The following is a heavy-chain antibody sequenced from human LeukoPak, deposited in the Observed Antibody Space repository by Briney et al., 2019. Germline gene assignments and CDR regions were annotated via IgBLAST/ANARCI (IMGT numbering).Heavy chain of an antibody. V-gene: IGHV3-20*04. J-gene: IGHJ4*02. CDR3: ARANYYVSSGYNFFDN. CDR2: ITWSGATT. Sequence: TGGSLRLSCAVSGFNFNNYGMSWVRQVPGKGLEWVSGITWSGATTDYADSVKGRFTISRDNAKNSLYLQMNSLRAEDTALYYCARANYYVSSGYNFFDNWGQGTLVTVSS. CDR1: GFNFNNYG. D-gene: IGHD3-22*01.